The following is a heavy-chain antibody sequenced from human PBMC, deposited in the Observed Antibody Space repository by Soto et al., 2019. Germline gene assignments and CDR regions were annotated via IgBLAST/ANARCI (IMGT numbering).Heavy chain of an antibody. Sequence: QVQLMESGGGLVKPGGSLRLSCAASGFTLSDYYMNWIRQTPGKGLEWLSHIGGSGGAIYYADSVKGRFTISRDSSKNSRFLKMNSLRAEDTAVYYCARGGGNFDYWGRGTLLTVSS. CDR1: GFTLSDYY. J-gene: IGHJ4*02. CDR2: IGGSGGAI. V-gene: IGHV3-11*01. CDR3: ARGGGNFDY.